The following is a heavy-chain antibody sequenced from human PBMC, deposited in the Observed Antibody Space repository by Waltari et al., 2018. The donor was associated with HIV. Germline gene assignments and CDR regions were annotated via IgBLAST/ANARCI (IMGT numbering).Heavy chain of an antibody. J-gene: IGHJ4*02. CDR1: GLTFGDYA. CDR3: TKGRMTTDY. Sequence: EVKLLAFGGGLVQPGRSLSLSCTASGLTFGDYAMRWFRQAPGKGLEWVGGIRSKAYGGTTEYAASVKGRFTISRDDSRSIAYLQMNSLQTEDTAVYYCTKGRMTTDYWGQGTLVTVSS. V-gene: IGHV3-49*03. D-gene: IGHD4-17*01. CDR2: IRSKAYGGTT.